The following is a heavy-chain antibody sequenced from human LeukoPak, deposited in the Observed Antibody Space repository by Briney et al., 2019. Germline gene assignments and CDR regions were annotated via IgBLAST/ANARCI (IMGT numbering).Heavy chain of an antibody. J-gene: IGHJ4*02. CDR3: AGHHPRNTVDF. CDR2: ISDIGSI. D-gene: IGHD2/OR15-2a*01. Sequence: SETLSRTCTVSGGSISSYYWSWIRQPPGKGLEWIAYISDIGSINYDPSLKSRVTISLDTSKNQFSLKLSSVTAADTAVYYCAGHHPRNTVDFWGQGTLVTVSS. CDR1: GGSISSYY. V-gene: IGHV4-59*08.